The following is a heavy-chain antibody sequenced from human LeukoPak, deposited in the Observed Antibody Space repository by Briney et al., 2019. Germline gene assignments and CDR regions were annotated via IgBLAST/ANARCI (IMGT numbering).Heavy chain of an antibody. CDR1: GGSMSPDH. CDR3: ARAVSGRFHY. J-gene: IGHJ4*02. D-gene: IGHD6-19*01. Sequence: SETLSLTCTVSGGSMSPDHWGWIRQPPGKGLEWTGYIYYSGSTNYNPSLNSRVTISVDTSKNQFSLRLSSVTAADTAIYYCARAVSGRFHYWGQGTLVTVSS. CDR2: IYYSGST. V-gene: IGHV4-59*08.